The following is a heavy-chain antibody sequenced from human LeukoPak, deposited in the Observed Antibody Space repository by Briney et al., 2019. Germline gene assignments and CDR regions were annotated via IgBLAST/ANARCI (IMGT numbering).Heavy chain of an antibody. D-gene: IGHD2-15*01. CDR2: IKQDGSEQ. CDR3: ARAVSEYPYPEVTLDY. J-gene: IGHJ4*02. CDR1: GFTFSSSW. V-gene: IGHV3-7*01. Sequence: GGSLRLSCAASGFTFSSSWMTWLRQPPGKGLEWVANIKQDGSEQYYVDSVKGRFTISRDNAKNSLFLQMSSLRAEDTAVYYCARAVSEYPYPEVTLDYWGQGALVTVSS.